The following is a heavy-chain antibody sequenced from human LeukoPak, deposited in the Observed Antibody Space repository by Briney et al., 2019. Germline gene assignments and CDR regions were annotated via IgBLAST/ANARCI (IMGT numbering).Heavy chain of an antibody. J-gene: IGHJ4*02. Sequence: GGSLRLSCAASGFTFSSYSMTWLPQSPGKALEWVSSISSSSSYIYYADSVKGRFTISRDNAKNSLYLQMNRLRAEDTAVYYCAGDYDFWSGYVSDYWGQGTLVTVSS. V-gene: IGHV3-21*01. D-gene: IGHD3-3*01. CDR1: GFTFSSYS. CDR2: ISSSSSYI. CDR3: AGDYDFWSGYVSDY.